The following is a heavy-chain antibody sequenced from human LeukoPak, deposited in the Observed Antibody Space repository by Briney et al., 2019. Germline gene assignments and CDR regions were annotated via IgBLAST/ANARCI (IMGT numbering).Heavy chain of an antibody. J-gene: IGHJ4*02. CDR3: ARHPFATPFDH. Sequence: SETLSLTCTVSGGSISSYYWSWIRQPPGKGLEWIGEINHSGSTNYNPSLKSRVTISVDTSKNQFSLKLSSVTAADTAVYYCARHPFATPFDHWGRGTLVTVSS. V-gene: IGHV4-34*01. CDR2: INHSGST. CDR1: GGSISSYY.